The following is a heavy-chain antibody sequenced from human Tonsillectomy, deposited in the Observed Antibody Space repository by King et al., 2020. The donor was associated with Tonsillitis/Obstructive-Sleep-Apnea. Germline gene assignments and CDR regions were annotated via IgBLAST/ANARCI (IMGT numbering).Heavy chain of an antibody. CDR3: ASEYSGSYYDYVDY. J-gene: IGHJ4*02. Sequence: VQLVESGGGLVQPGGSLRLSCAASGFTFSSYEMNWVRQAPGKGLEWVSYISTSGSTIYYADSVKGRFTISRDNAKNSQYMQMNSLRAEDTALYYCASEYSGSYYDYVDYGGQGTLVTVSS. V-gene: IGHV3-48*03. CDR1: GFTFSSYE. D-gene: IGHD1-26*01. CDR2: ISTSGSTI.